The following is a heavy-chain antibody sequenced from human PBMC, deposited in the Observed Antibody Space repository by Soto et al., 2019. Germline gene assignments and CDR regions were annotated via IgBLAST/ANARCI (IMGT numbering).Heavy chain of an antibody. CDR3: ASPPSRDGYKLSWD. Sequence: QVQLVQSGAEVKKPGSSVKVSCKASGGTFSSYTISWVRQAPGQGLEWMGRIIPILGIANYAQKFQGRVTITADKSTSTAYMELSSLRSEDTAVYYCASPPSRDGYKLSWDWGQGTLVTVSS. CDR1: GGTFSSYT. D-gene: IGHD5-12*01. CDR2: IIPILGIA. J-gene: IGHJ4*02. V-gene: IGHV1-69*02.